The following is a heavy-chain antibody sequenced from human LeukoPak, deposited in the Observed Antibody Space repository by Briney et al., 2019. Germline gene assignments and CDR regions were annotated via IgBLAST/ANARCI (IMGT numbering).Heavy chain of an antibody. CDR2: IKSKADAATT. CDR1: GFTFSNAW. D-gene: IGHD3-10*01. Sequence: GGSLRLSCAASGFTFSNAWMSWIRQASGKGLEWVGGIKSKADAATTPSAAPVKGRSTISRNDSKTTLFLPLNTLKTEVKTWYYCTTDGEGPRGMDVWGQGTTVTVSS. CDR3: TTDGEGPRGMDV. V-gene: IGHV3-15*01. J-gene: IGHJ6*02.